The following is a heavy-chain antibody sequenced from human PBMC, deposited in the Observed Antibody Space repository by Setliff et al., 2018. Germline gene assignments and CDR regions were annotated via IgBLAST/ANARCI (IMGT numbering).Heavy chain of an antibody. CDR1: GGTFSSYA. V-gene: IGHV1-69*05. Sequence: ASVKVSCKASGGTFSSYAISWVRQAPGQGLEWMGGIIPIFGTANYAQKFQGRVTMTRNTSISTAYMELSSLRSEDTAVYYCATRATRSGSYPTQLNNWFDPWGQGTLVTVSS. CDR3: ATRATRSGSYPTQLNNWFDP. J-gene: IGHJ5*02. D-gene: IGHD3-10*01. CDR2: IIPIFGTA.